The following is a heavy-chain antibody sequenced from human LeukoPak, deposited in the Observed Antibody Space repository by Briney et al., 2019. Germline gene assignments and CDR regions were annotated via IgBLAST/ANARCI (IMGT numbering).Heavy chain of an antibody. V-gene: IGHV3-30-3*01. CDR3: AKDGSTSYLYYYYYYGMDV. CDR2: ILYDGSNK. CDR1: GFTFSSYT. D-gene: IGHD2-2*01. J-gene: IGHJ6*02. Sequence: GGSLRLSCTASGFTFSSYTMHWVRQAPGKGLEWVGVILYDGSNKYYADSVKGRFTISRDNFENTLYLQMNSLRAEDTAVYYSAKDGSTSYLYYYYYYGMDVWGQGTTVTVSS.